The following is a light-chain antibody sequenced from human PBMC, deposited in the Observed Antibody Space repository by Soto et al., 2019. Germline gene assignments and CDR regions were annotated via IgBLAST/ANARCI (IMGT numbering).Light chain of an antibody. CDR1: INDVGGYTY. V-gene: IGLV2-11*01. J-gene: IGLJ3*02. Sequence: QSALTQPRSVSGSPGQSVTISCTGTINDVGGYTYVSWYQQHPGKAPKLMIFDVSKRPSGVPDRFSGSKSGNTASLTISGLQAEHEADYYCCSYAGGPWVFGAGTKLTVL. CDR3: CSYAGGPWV. CDR2: DVS.